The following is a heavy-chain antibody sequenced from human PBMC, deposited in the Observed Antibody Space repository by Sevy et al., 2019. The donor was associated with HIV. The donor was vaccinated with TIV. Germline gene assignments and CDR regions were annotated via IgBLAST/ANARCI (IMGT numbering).Heavy chain of an antibody. J-gene: IGHJ4*02. V-gene: IGHV4-4*07. D-gene: IGHD5-12*01. CDR3: ARAVFSTSGTYYFDY. Sequence: SETLSLTCIVSGASITTNYWNWIRQPAGKGLELIGRIYNRGNTDYNTNYNPSLESRVSMSIDTSKNQCSLNLSSVTVADTAVYYCARAVFSTSGTYYFDYWGQGTLVTFSS. CDR1: GASITTNY. CDR2: IYNRGNTDYNT.